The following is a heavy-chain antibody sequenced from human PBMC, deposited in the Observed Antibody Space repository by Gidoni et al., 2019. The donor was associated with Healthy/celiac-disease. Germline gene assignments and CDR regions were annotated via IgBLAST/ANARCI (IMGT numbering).Heavy chain of an antibody. D-gene: IGHD3-22*01. V-gene: IGHV3-23*01. Sequence: EVQLLESGGGLVQPGGSLRLSCAASGFTFSSYAMSWVRQAPGKGLEWVSAISGSVVSTYYADSVKGRFTISRDNSKNTLYLQMNSLRAEDTAVYYCAKDPSGVVVATLDYWGQGTLVTVSS. CDR3: AKDPSGVVVATLDY. CDR1: GFTFSSYA. CDR2: ISGSVVST. J-gene: IGHJ4*02.